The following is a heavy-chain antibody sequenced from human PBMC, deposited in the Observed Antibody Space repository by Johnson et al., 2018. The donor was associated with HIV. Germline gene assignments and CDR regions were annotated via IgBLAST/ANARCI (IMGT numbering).Heavy chain of an antibody. Sequence: VLLVESGGGVVRPGGSLRLSCAVSGFTFSKAWMSWVRQAPGKGLEWVGQINTKADGATTDYAAPVRGRFTISRDDSRNTLFLQMNNVKIEDTALYFCTTGVTIFGVVPLDGFDIWGRGTMVTVSS. CDR2: INTKADGATT. CDR3: TTGVTIFGVVPLDGFDI. CDR1: GFTFSKAW. D-gene: IGHD3-3*01. J-gene: IGHJ3*02. V-gene: IGHV3-15*01.